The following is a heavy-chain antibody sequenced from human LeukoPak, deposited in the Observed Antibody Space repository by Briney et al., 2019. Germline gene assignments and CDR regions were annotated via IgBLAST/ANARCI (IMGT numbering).Heavy chain of an antibody. CDR3: ARDLNYYDSTPPAFDI. CDR2: ISSSSSTI. V-gene: IGHV3-48*04. J-gene: IGHJ3*02. CDR1: GFTFSSYS. D-gene: IGHD3-22*01. Sequence: GGSLRLSCAASGFTFSSYSMNWVRQAPGKGLEWVSYISSSSSTIYYADSVKGRFTISRDNAKNSLYLQMNSLRAEDTAVYYCARDLNYYDSTPPAFDIWGQGTMVTVSS.